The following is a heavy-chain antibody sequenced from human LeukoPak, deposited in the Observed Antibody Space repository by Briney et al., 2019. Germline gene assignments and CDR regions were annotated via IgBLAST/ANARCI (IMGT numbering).Heavy chain of an antibody. CDR1: GYSIRSGHY. CDR3: ARSGDYIKEGFDY. CDR2: INHSGIT. V-gene: IGHV4-38-2*01. J-gene: IGHJ4*02. Sequence: PSETLSLTCAVSGYSIRSGHYWGWIRQSPGKGLEWIGSINHSGITEYNPSLESRVTLSVDTSKNQFSLQLRSVTAADRALYYCARSGDYIKEGFDYWGQGTQVTVSS. D-gene: IGHD3-22*01.